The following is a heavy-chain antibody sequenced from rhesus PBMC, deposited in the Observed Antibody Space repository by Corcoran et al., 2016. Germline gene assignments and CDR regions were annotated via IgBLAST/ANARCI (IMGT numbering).Heavy chain of an antibody. J-gene: IGHJ4*01. CDR2: INGNSGST. CDR3: ASVLRGLSYFDY. CDR1: GCSFSRYW. Sequence: QVQLQESGPGLVKPSETLSLTCAVSGCSFSRYWWSWVRHPPRKGLEWIGEINGNSGSTNYNPSLKSRFTLSNDASKKQFSLRLSSVTAADTAVYYCASVLRGLSYFDYWGQGVLVTVSS. V-gene: IGHV4-80*01.